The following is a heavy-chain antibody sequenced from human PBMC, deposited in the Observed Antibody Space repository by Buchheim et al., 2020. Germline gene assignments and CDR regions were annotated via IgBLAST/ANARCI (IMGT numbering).Heavy chain of an antibody. J-gene: IGHJ5*02. D-gene: IGHD3-22*01. CDR3: VKGGYDL. V-gene: IGHV3-7*01. CDR2: IKEDGSEK. Sequence: EVQLVESGGGLVQPGGSLRLSCAASGFSFSNNWMHWVRQAPGKGLEWVANIKEDGSEKHYADSVKGRFIISRDNAKNSLFLQMNSLRAEDTAAYYCVKGGYDLWGQGTL. CDR1: GFSFSNNW.